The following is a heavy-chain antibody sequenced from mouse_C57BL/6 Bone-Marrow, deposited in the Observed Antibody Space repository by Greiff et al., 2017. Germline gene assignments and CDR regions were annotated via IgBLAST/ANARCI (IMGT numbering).Heavy chain of an antibody. V-gene: IGHV1-15*01. J-gene: IGHJ3*01. D-gene: IGHD3-1*01. CDR2: IDPETGGT. CDR1: GYTFTDYD. CDR3: TRWGYSTPFAY. Sequence: VQLVESGAELVRPGASVTLSCKASGYTFTDYDMHWVNQTPVHGLEWIGAIDPETGGTAYNQKFKGKAILTADKDTSTAYMELRSLAFEDYAVYYYTRWGYSTPFAYWGQGTLVTVSA.